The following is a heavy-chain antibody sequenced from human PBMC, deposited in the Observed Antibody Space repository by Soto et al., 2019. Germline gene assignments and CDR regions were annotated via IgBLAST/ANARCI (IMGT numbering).Heavy chain of an antibody. CDR2: IRNKANSYTT. V-gene: IGHV3-72*01. CDR3: ARVRSRASDC. J-gene: IGHJ4*02. Sequence: EVQLVESGGGLVQPGGSLKVSCAASGFTFSDHYMDWVRQAPGKGLEWVGRIRNKANSYTTEYAASVKGRFTISRDDSKKSLYLEMNSLKTEDTAVYFCARVRSRASDCWGQGTLVTVCS. CDR1: GFTFSDHY.